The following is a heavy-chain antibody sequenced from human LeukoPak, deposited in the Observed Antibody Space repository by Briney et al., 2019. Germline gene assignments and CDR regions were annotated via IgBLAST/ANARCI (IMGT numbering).Heavy chain of an antibody. CDR1: GFTFSRYW. CDR3: ARDGLGGYYFDY. V-gene: IGHV3-7*01. Sequence: PGGSLRLSCAASGFTFSRYWMSWVRQAPGKGVEWVANIKQDGSEKYYVDSVKGRFTISRDNAKNSLYLQMNSLRAEDTAVYYCARDGLGGYYFDYWGQGTLVAVSS. CDR2: IKQDGSEK. D-gene: IGHD3-16*01. J-gene: IGHJ4*02.